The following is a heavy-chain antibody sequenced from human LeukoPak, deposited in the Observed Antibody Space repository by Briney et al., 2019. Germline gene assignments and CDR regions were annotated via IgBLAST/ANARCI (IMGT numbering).Heavy chain of an antibody. CDR2: ISGCGGCP. D-gene: IGHD3-22*01. CDR1: GISLSNYG. Sequence: PGRSLRLSCAVSGISLSNYGMSWVWQAQAKGLERVAGISGCGGCPSDSDSVKGRFTISRDNAKKTLYLQMYSLRAEDTAVYFCAKRGVVIRVILVGFHKEAYFFDSWGQGALVTVSS. CDR3: AKRGVVIRVILVGFHKEAYFFDS. J-gene: IGHJ4*02. V-gene: IGHV3-23*01.